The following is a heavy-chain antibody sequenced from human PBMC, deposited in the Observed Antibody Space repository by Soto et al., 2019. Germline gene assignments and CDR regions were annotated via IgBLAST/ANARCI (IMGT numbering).Heavy chain of an antibody. D-gene: IGHD3-10*01. V-gene: IGHV1-18*04. CDR2: ISAYNGNT. CDR1: GYTFTSYG. CDR3: ARRLPFMVRGVIIAPDSYYYYGMDV. Sequence: GASVKVSCKASGYTFTSYGISWVRQAPGQGLEWMGWISAYNGNTNYAQKLQGRVTMTTDTSTSTAYMELRSLRSDDTAVYYCARRLPFMVRGVIIAPDSYYYYGMDVWGQGTTVTVSS. J-gene: IGHJ6*02.